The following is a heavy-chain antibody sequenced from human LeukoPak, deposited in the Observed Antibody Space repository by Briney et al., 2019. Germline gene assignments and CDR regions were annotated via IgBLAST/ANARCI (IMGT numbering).Heavy chain of an antibody. D-gene: IGHD3-10*01. CDR3: ARTRVTMGWFDP. V-gene: IGHV4-39*01. CDR1: GGSISSSSYY. J-gene: IGHJ5*02. Sequence: PSETLSLTCTVSGGSISSSSYYRGWIRQPPGKGLEWIGSIYYSGSTYYNPSLKSRVTISVDTSKNQFSLKLSSVTAADTAVYYCARTRVTMGWFDPWGQGTLVTVSS. CDR2: IYYSGST.